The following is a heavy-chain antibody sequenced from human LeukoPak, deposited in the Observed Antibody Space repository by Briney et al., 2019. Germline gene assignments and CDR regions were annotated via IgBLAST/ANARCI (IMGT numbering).Heavy chain of an antibody. CDR2: INHSGRT. Sequence: SETLSLTCAVYGGSFSGYYWSWIRQPPGKGLEWIGEINHSGRTNYNPSLKSRVTISVDTSKNQFSVKLSSATAADTAVYYCARDRHKYNYDSGGYPPYWGQGTLVTVSS. D-gene: IGHD3-22*01. CDR3: ARDRHKYNYDSGGYPPY. CDR1: GGSFSGYY. V-gene: IGHV4-34*01. J-gene: IGHJ4*02.